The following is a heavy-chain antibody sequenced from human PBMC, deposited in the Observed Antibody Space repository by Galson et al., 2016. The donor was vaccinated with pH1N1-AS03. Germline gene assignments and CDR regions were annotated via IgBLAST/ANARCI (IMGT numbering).Heavy chain of an antibody. CDR1: GYTFTSYD. Sequence: SVKVSCKASGYTFTSYDINWVRQATGQGLEWMGWMNPNSGNTGYAQKFQGRATMTRNTSISTAYMELSSLRSEDTAVYYCASRCSSTSCLYYYYGMDVWGQGTTVTVSS. V-gene: IGHV1-8*01. D-gene: IGHD2-2*01. CDR3: ASRCSSTSCLYYYYGMDV. CDR2: MNPNSGNT. J-gene: IGHJ6*02.